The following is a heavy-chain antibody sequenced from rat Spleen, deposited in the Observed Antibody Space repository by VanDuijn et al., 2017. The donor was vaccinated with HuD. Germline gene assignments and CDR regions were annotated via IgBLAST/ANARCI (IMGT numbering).Heavy chain of an antibody. V-gene: IGHV3-3*01. Sequence: EVQLQESGPGLVKPSQSLSLTCSVTGYSITSPYRWNWIRKFPGNKLEWMGYINSAGSTNYNPSLRSRISITRDTSKNQFFLQLNSVTTEDTATYYCARYIGNNSGFAYWGQGTLVTVSS. CDR1: GYSITSPYR. J-gene: IGHJ3*01. CDR2: INSAGST. CDR3: ARYIGNNSGFAY. D-gene: IGHD4-3*01.